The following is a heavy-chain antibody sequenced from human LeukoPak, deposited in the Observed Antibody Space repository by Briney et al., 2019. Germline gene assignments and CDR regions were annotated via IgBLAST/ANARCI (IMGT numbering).Heavy chain of an antibody. CDR3: ARERDYDFWSAPLYYFAY. D-gene: IGHD3-3*01. CDR2: TSYDGSNK. Sequence: GGSLRLSCAASGFTFSSYAMYWVRQAPGKGLEWVAVTSYDGSNKYYADSVKGRFTISRDNSKNTLYLQMNSLRAEVTAVYYCARERDYDFWSAPLYYFAYWGQRTLVTVSS. V-gene: IGHV3-30-3*01. CDR1: GFTFSSYA. J-gene: IGHJ4*02.